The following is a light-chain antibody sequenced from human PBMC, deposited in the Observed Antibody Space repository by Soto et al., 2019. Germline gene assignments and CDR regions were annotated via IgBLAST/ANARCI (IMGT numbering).Light chain of an antibody. Sequence: ESMLTQSPGTLSLSPGERATLSCRASQSVSTRYLAWYQHKPGQAPRLLIYGASIRATGIPDRFSGSGYGTDFTLTISRLEPEDFAVYYCHQFGSSPPAFTFGQGTKLEI. V-gene: IGKV3-20*01. CDR3: HQFGSSPPAFT. J-gene: IGKJ2*01. CDR2: GAS. CDR1: QSVSTRY.